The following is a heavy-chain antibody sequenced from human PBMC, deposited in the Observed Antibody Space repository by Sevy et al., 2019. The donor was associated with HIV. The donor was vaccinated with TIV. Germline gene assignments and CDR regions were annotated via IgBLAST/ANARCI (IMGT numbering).Heavy chain of an antibody. Sequence: GGSLRLSCAASGFTFSSYAMSWVRQAPGKGLEWVSAISGSGGSTYYADSVKGRFTISRDNSKNTLYLQMNSLRAEDKVVYYCAKGSIAARPGQKAHAEHFQHWGQGTLVTVSS. J-gene: IGHJ1*01. CDR2: ISGSGGST. V-gene: IGHV3-23*01. D-gene: IGHD6-6*01. CDR1: GFTFSSYA. CDR3: AKGSIAARPGQKAHAEHFQH.